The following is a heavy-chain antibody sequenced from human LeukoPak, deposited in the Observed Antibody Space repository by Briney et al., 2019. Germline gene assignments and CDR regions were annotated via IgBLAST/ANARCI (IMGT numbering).Heavy chain of an antibody. CDR2: IYYSGST. CDR1: GGSISSYY. V-gene: IGHV4-59*01. J-gene: IGHJ4*02. CDR3: ARGDCSGGSFPFEY. Sequence: SETLSLTCTVSGGSISSYYCSWIRQPPGKRLEWIGYIYYSGSTNYNPSLKSRVTISVDTSKNQFSLKLSSVTAADTAVYYCARGDCSGGSFPFEYWGQGTLVTVSS. D-gene: IGHD2-15*01.